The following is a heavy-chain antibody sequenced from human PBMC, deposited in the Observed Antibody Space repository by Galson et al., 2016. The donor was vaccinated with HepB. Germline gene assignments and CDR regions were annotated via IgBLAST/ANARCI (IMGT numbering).Heavy chain of an antibody. Sequence: SVKVSCKASGYIFTSYAIHWVRQTPGQGLEWMGWINAGNGNTKYSQKIQGRVTITRDTTASTAYMELSSLTSEDTAVYFCARGVFASGYYRFQHWARAPWSPSPQ. D-gene: IGHD3-3*01. CDR2: INAGNGNT. V-gene: IGHV1-3*01. J-gene: IGHJ1*01. CDR3: ARGVFASGYYRFQH. CDR1: GYIFTSYA.